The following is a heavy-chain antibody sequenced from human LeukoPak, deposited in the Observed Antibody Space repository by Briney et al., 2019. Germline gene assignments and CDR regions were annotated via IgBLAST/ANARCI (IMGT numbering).Heavy chain of an antibody. CDR3: ARRSTSFNYAMDV. CDR2: VFYSGST. V-gene: IGHV4-59*08. Sequence: SETLSLTCTVSGGSISGYYWSWIRQPPGKGLEWIGYVFYSGSTNYNPSIKSRVTISLDTSKNRFSLNLSSVTAADTAVYYCARRSTSFNYAMDVWGQGTTITVSS. J-gene: IGHJ6*02. CDR1: GGSISGYY. D-gene: IGHD2/OR15-2a*01.